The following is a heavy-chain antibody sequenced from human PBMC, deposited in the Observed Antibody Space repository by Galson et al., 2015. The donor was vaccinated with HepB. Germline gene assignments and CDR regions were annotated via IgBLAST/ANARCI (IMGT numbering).Heavy chain of an antibody. J-gene: IGHJ6*03. CDR3: VRNSPFVWLATNAGGYMDV. V-gene: IGHV3-66*01. CDR2: IYSRRST. Sequence: SLRLSCAASEFAVSSNYMTWVRQAPGQGLEWVSIIYSRRSTYYADPVLGRFTISRANSKNTLYLQMNSLRVADTAVYYCVRNSPFVWLATNAGGYMDVWGKGTTVTVSS. D-gene: IGHD6-19*01. CDR1: EFAVSSNY.